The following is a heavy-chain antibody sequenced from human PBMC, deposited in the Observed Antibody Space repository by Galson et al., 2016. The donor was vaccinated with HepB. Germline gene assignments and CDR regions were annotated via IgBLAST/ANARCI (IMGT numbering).Heavy chain of an antibody. V-gene: IGHV3-33*01. J-gene: IGHJ3*01. D-gene: IGHD1-14*01. CDR1: GFTFSNYG. CDR2: IWFDGTNK. Sequence: SLRLSCAASGFTFSNYGMHWVRQAPGKGLEWVSLIWFDGTNKYYADSVKGRFTISRDNSKNTLFLQMNNLTAEDTAIYYCATTGPRGDGAFDVWGQGTLVTVSS. CDR3: ATTGPRGDGAFDV.